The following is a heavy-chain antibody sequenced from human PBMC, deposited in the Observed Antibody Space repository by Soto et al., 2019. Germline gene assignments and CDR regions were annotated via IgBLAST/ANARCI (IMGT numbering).Heavy chain of an antibody. J-gene: IGHJ4*02. D-gene: IGHD2-2*02. CDR2: IYSSGNT. V-gene: IGHV4-59*08. Sequence: SETLSLTCTVSGGSVSGYCWTWIRQPPGKGLEWIGYIYSSGNTNYNPSLQSRVTISVDTSKNQFSLELSSVTAADTAVYYCARLACSTTRCFTYFDYWGQGALVTVSS. CDR1: GGSVSGYC. CDR3: ARLACSTTRCFTYFDY.